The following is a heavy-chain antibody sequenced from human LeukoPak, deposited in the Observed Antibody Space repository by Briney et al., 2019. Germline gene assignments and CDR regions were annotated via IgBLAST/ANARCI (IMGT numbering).Heavy chain of an antibody. Sequence: GGSLRLSCAASGFTFTRYWMGWVRQAPGRGLERVANIKQDGSEKYYVDSVKGRFTISRDNVKNSLYLQMNSLRAEDTAVYYCTRDEVWGQGTLVTVSS. J-gene: IGHJ4*02. V-gene: IGHV3-7*04. CDR2: IKQDGSEK. CDR1: GFTFTRYW. CDR3: TRDEV.